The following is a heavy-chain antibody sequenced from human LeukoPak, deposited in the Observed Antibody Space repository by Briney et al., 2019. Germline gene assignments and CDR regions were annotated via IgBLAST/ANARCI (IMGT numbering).Heavy chain of an antibody. J-gene: IGHJ4*02. Sequence: GRSLRLSCAASGFTFSSYGMHWVRQAPGKGLEWVAVIWYDGSNKYYADSVKGRFTISRDNSKNTLYLQMNSLRAEDTAIYYCAKDSFKGGTIFGVVNFDYWGQGTLVTVSS. CDR2: IWYDGSNK. CDR3: AKDSFKGGTIFGVVNFDY. CDR1: GFTFSSYG. V-gene: IGHV3-33*06. D-gene: IGHD3-3*01.